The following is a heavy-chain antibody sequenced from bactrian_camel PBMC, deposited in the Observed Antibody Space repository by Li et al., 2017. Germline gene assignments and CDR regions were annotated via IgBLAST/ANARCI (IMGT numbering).Heavy chain of an antibody. CDR2: INTGGGST. V-gene: IGHV3S40*01. CDR3: VRGWDDDTWSFNY. CDR1: GYTDNRNC. Sequence: DVQLVESGGGSAQSGGSLRLSCVASGYTDNRNCVGWFRQAPGKEREGIATINTGGGSTLYADSVKGRFTISQDNAKYTVSLQMNSLKPEDTAVYYCVRGWDDDTWSFNYWGQGTQVTVS. J-gene: IGHJ4*01. D-gene: IGHD3*01.